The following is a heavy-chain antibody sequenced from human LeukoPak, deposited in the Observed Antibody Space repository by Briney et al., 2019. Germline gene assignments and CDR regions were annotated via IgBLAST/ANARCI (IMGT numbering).Heavy chain of an antibody. Sequence: GGSLRLSCAASGFTVSDNYMNWVCQAPGKGLEWVSLIYTGGSTSYADSVKGRFTISRDNSKDTLYLQMNSLRVEDTAVYYCARRGDCCNTPFDHWGQGTLVTVSS. J-gene: IGHJ4*02. CDR3: ARRGDCCNTPFDH. CDR1: GFTVSDNY. D-gene: IGHD2-21*02. CDR2: IYTGGST. V-gene: IGHV3-53*01.